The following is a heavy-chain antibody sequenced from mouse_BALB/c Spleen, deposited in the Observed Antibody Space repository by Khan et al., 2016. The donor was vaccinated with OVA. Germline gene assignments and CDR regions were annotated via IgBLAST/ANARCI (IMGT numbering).Heavy chain of an antibody. CDR3: KTAYDRYYFDY. CDR1: GYTFTSYG. CDR2: IYPGNGYT. Sequence: EVQLQESGAELGRPGSSVKLSCKTSGYTFTSYGIKWVKQRPGQGLEWIGYIYPGNGYTEYNEKFQGKAILTSDTSSSTAYMQLRSLTSEASAIYVCKTAYDRYYFDYWGQGTTLTVSS. J-gene: IGHJ2*01. V-gene: IGHV1S134*01. D-gene: IGHD2-14*01.